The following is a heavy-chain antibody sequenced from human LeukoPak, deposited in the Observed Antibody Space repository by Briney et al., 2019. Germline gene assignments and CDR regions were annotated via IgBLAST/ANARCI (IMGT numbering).Heavy chain of an antibody. J-gene: IGHJ4*02. Sequence: SETLSLTCTVSGGSISSYYWSWIRQPPGKGLEWIGYIYYSGSTNYNPSLKSRVTISVDTSKNQFSLKLSSVTAADTAVYYCARDSRGYSGYADWGQGTLVTVSS. CDR3: ARDSRGYSGYAD. D-gene: IGHD5-12*01. CDR1: GGSISSYY. CDR2: IYYSGST. V-gene: IGHV4-59*01.